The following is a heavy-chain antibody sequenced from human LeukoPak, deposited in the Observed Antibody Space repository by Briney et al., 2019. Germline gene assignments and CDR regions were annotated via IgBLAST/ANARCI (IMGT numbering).Heavy chain of an antibody. Sequence: SETLSLTCTVSGGSISSYYWSWIRQPPGKGLEWIGYIYYSGSTNYNPSLKSRVTISVDTSKNQFSLKLSSVTAADTAVYYCARDGVETGIYMDGWVKGTTVSVCS. V-gene: IGHV4-59*01. CDR2: IYYSGST. D-gene: IGHD3-3*01. J-gene: IGHJ6*03. CDR1: GGSISSYY. CDR3: ARDGVETGIYMDG.